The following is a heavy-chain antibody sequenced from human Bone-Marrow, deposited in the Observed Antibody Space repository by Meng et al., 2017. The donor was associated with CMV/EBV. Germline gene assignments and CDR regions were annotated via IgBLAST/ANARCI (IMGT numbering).Heavy chain of an antibody. V-gene: IGHV3-30*02. CDR2: IRFDGSEQ. CDR1: GFTFSNHG. Sequence: GESLKISCAASGFTFSNHGIHWVRQAPGKGLEWVSFIRFDGSEQHYTGSVRGRFTISRDNFENMVYLEMSTLRSDDTAVYYCARDGSGGFRSSTVEHCGQGTLVTVSS. J-gene: IGHJ5*02. CDR3: ARDGSGGFRSSTVEH. D-gene: IGHD1-26*01.